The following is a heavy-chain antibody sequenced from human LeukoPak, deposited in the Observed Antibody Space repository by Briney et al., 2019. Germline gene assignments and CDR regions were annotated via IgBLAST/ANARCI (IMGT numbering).Heavy chain of an antibody. CDR3: AKDGNSWYSSGWYQPFDY. V-gene: IGHV3-7*03. D-gene: IGHD6-19*01. Sequence: GGSLRLSCAASGFTFSSYWMSWVRQAPGKGLEWVANIKQDGSERYYVDSVKGRFTISRDNAKNSLYLQMNSLRAEDTAVYYCAKDGNSWYSSGWYQPFDYWGQGTLVTVSS. CDR1: GFTFSSYW. J-gene: IGHJ4*02. CDR2: IKQDGSER.